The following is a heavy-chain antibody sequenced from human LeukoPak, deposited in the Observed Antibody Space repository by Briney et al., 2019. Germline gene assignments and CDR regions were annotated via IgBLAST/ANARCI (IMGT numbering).Heavy chain of an antibody. D-gene: IGHD3-22*01. V-gene: IGHV3-23*01. J-gene: IGHJ4*02. CDR3: VKGSYYYDSSGLDY. Sequence: GGSLRLSCAASGFTFSSYAMSWVRQAPGKGLEWVSTISGNGGRTYYADSVKGRFTISRDNSKNTLYLQMDSLRAEDTAVYACVKGSYYYDSSGLDYWGQGTLVTVSS. CDR2: ISGNGGRT. CDR1: GFTFSSYA.